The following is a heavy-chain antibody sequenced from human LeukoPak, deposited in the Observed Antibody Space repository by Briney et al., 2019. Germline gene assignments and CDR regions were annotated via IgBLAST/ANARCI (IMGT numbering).Heavy chain of an antibody. J-gene: IGHJ4*02. CDR3: ARARIDYYDSSGYYYGFDY. CDR2: IYSGGST. Sequence: GGSLRLSCAASGFTFSSNYMSWVRQAPGKGLEWVSVIYSGGSTYYADSVKGRFTISRDNSKNTLYLQMNSLRTEDTAVYYCARARIDYYDSSGYYYGFDYWGQGTLVTVSS. D-gene: IGHD3-22*01. V-gene: IGHV3-53*01. CDR1: GFTFSSNY.